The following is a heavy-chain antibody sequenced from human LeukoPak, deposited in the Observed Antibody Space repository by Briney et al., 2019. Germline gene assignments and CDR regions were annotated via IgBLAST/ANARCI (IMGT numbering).Heavy chain of an antibody. CDR1: GGSISTSNYY. J-gene: IGHJ5*02. Sequence: PSETLSLTCTVSGGSISTSNYYWGWIRQPPGKGLEWIGNIFYSGSTNYNPSLKSRVTMSVDTSKNQFSLKLSSVTAADTAVYYCARDAGGSSTASGWFDPWGQGTLVTVSS. D-gene: IGHD2-2*01. CDR2: IFYSGST. V-gene: IGHV4-39*07. CDR3: ARDAGGSSTASGWFDP.